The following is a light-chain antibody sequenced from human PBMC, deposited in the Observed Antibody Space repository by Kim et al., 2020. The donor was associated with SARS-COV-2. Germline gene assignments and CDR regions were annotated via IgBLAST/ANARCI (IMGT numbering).Light chain of an antibody. Sequence: GERVKSKCRESQGMSRNVKWYQQKPGKEQKLLSYDASRWQRGVPSRCSGSGSGKEFTLTISSLQPEEVETEYGQKSNSTPYTFGQGKKLEI. CDR1: QGMSRN. J-gene: IGKJ2*01. V-gene: IGKV1-39*01. CDR3: QKSNSTPYT. CDR2: DAS.